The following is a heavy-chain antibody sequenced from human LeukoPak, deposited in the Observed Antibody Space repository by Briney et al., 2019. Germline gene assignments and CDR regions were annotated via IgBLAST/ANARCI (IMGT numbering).Heavy chain of an antibody. CDR1: GFTFTDHY. CDR2: ISSSGDIT. CDR3: ARDLGAASDY. Sequence: PGGSLRLSCAASGFTFTDHYMSWVRQAPGKGLEWVSYISSSGDITYYADSVKGRFTVSRDNAKNSLYLQMNSLRAEDTAVYYCARDLGAASDYWGQGTLVTVSS. V-gene: IGHV3-11*04. J-gene: IGHJ4*02. D-gene: IGHD3-16*01.